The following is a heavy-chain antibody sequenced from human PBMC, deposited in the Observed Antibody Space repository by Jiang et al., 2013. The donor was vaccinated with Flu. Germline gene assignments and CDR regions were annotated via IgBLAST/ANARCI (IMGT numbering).Heavy chain of an antibody. CDR2: ISAYNGNT. D-gene: IGHD3-10*02. J-gene: IGHJ6*04. CDR1: GYTFTSYG. V-gene: IGHV1-18*01. CDR3: ARDSSYYVFYYYGMDV. Sequence: GAEVKKPGASVKVSCKASGYTFTSYGISWVRQAPGQGLEWMGWISAYNGNTNYAQKLQGRVTMTTDTSTSTAYMELRSLRSDDTAVYYCARDSSYYVFYYYGMDVWGKGTTVTVSS.